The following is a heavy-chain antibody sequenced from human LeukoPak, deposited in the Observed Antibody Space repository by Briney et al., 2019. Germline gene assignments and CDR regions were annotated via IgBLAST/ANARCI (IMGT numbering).Heavy chain of an antibody. J-gene: IGHJ4*02. CDR3: ARDRFGWESYHHGFDY. CDR2: INQDGSEK. V-gene: IGHV3-7*01. Sequence: GGSLRLSCAASGFTFSRFWMSWVRQAPGMGLEWVANINQDGSEKNYVDSVKGRFTISRDNAKNSLYLQMNSLRAEDTAVYYCARDRFGWESYHHGFDYWGQGTLFTVSS. D-gene: IGHD1-26*01. CDR1: GFTFSRFW.